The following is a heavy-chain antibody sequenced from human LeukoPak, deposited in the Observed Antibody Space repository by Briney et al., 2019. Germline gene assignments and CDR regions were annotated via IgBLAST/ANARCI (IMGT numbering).Heavy chain of an antibody. Sequence: SETLSLTWAVYGGSFSGYYWSWIRQPPGKGLEWIGEINHSGSTNYNPSLKSRVTISVDTSKNQFSLKLSSVTAADTAVYYCARNPSLLWFGELSFGLDVWGKGTTVTISS. CDR3: ARNPSLLWFGELSFGLDV. J-gene: IGHJ6*04. CDR2: INHSGST. D-gene: IGHD3-10*01. V-gene: IGHV4-34*01. CDR1: GGSFSGYY.